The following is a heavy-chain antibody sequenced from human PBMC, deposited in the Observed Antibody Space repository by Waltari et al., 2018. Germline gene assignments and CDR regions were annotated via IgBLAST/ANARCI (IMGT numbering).Heavy chain of an antibody. CDR1: GFKFSSYW. D-gene: IGHD3-10*01. Sequence: EVQLVESGGGLVQPGGSLRLSCEASGFKFSSYWMSWVRQAPGKGLEWVANIHQYGIEKYYVDSVKGRFTISRDNDKNSLYLQMNSLRAEDTAVYYCARDRPPRGWVDPWGQGTLVTVSS. V-gene: IGHV3-7*03. J-gene: IGHJ5*02. CDR2: IHQYGIEK. CDR3: ARDRPPRGWVDP.